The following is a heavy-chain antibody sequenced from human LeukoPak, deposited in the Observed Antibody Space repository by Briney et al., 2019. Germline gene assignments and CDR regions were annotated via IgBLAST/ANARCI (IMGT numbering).Heavy chain of an antibody. CDR2: INPNSGGT. CDR3: ARDSGSGNNDY. Sequence: ASVKVSCKASGYTFTGYYMHWVRQAPGQGLEWMGWINPNSGGTNYAQKFQGWVTMTRDTSISTACMELSRLRSDDTAVYYCARDSGSGNNDYWGQGTLVTVSS. D-gene: IGHD1-26*01. CDR1: GYTFTGYY. V-gene: IGHV1-2*04. J-gene: IGHJ4*02.